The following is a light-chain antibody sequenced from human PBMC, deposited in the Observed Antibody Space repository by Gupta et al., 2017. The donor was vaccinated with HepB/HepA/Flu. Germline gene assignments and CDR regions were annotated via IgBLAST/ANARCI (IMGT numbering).Light chain of an antibody. CDR3: QQDDNLPYT. Sequence: DIQMTQSPSSLSASVGDRVTITCQASQDINYYLIWYQHKPGKAPKLLIYDATNLETRVASRFTGSGSGTDFTLTISSLQPEDIATYYCQQDDNLPYTFGQGTKVEIK. CDR2: DAT. J-gene: IGKJ2*01. CDR1: QDINYY. V-gene: IGKV1-33*01.